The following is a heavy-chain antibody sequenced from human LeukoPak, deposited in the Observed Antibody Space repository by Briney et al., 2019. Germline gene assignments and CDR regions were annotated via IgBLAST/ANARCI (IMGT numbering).Heavy chain of an antibody. J-gene: IGHJ4*02. CDR2: IYYTGST. Sequence: SETLSLTCTVSGGSISTNTYYWGWIRQPPGKGLEWIGTIYYTGSTYYNPSLKSRVTISVDTSKNQFSLKLSSVTAADTAVYYCARHMKDYCNSNDCYGGIGYWGQGTLVTVSS. CDR1: GGSISTNTYY. CDR3: ARHMKDYCNSNDCYGGIGY. D-gene: IGHD2/OR15-2a*01. V-gene: IGHV4-39*01.